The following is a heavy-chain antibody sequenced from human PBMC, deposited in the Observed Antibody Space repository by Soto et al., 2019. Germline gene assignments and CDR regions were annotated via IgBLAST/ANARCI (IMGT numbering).Heavy chain of an antibody. CDR3: GRLEGLATISYYFDY. CDR2: IYYSGST. Sequence: ETLSLTCTVSGGSISSSSYYWGWIRQPPGKGLEWIGSIYYSGSTYYNPSLKSRVTISVDTSKNQFSLKLRSVSAADTAVYYCGRLEGLATISYYFDYWGQAALVTVPS. V-gene: IGHV4-39*01. J-gene: IGHJ4*02. D-gene: IGHD3-9*01. CDR1: GGSISSSSYY.